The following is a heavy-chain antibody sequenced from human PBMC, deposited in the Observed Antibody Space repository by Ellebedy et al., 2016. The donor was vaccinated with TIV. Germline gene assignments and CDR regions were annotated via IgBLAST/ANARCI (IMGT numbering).Heavy chain of an antibody. D-gene: IGHD3-10*01. CDR1: IVSFSGYY. CDR3: ARGSLVRGLAG. J-gene: IGHJ4*02. Sequence: SETLSLXXEVDIVSFSGYYWAWIRQPPGKGLEWIGDINHRGATKYISSLQSRVTISLDTSKKQFSLNITSVTAADTAFYYCARGSLVRGLAGWGQGTLVTVSS. CDR2: INHRGAT. V-gene: IGHV4-34*01.